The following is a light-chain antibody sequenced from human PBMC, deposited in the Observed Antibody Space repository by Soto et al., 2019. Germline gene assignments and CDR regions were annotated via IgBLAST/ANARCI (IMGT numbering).Light chain of an antibody. J-gene: IGKJ4*01. Sequence: EIVMPQSPATLSVSPGESATLSCRASQSVSSNLAWYQQQPGQAPTLLIYGASSRATGIPPTFSGSGSATEFTLTISSLQSEDFAVYYCQQYNNWPPLTFGEGTKVDIK. CDR1: QSVSSN. CDR2: GAS. CDR3: QQYNNWPPLT. V-gene: IGKV3-15*01.